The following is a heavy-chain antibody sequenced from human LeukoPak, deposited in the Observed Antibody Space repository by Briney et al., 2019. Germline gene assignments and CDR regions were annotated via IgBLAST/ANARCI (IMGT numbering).Heavy chain of an antibody. J-gene: IGHJ3*02. CDR3: ARFGGDSSSIFGAFDI. CDR2: IYPGDSDT. CDR1: GYIFTTYW. D-gene: IGHD6-6*01. Sequence: GESLKISCKGSGYIFTTYWIGWVRQMPGKGLEWMGIIYPGDSDTRYSPSFQGQVTISADKSISTAYLQWSSLKASDTAMYYCARFGGDSSSIFGAFDIWGQGTMVTVSS. V-gene: IGHV5-51*01.